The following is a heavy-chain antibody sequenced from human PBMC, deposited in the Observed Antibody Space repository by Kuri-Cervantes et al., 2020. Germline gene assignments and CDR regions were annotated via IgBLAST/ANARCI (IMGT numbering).Heavy chain of an antibody. CDR2: INPNSGGT. CDR1: GYTFTSHG. J-gene: IGHJ5*02. Sequence: ASVKVSCKASGYTFTSHGISWVRQAPGQGLEWMGWINPNSGGTNYAQKFQGRVTMTRDTSISTAYMELSRLRSDDTAVYYCATPYCSSTSCPYNWFDPWGQGTLVTVSS. CDR3: ATPYCSSTSCPYNWFDP. V-gene: IGHV1-2*02. D-gene: IGHD2-2*01.